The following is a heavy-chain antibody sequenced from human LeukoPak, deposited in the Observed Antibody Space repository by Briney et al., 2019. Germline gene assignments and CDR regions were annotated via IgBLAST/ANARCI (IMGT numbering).Heavy chain of an antibody. CDR1: GFTFSDYY. V-gene: IGHV3-11*04. CDR3: ARDASIAAAEDDY. J-gene: IGHJ4*02. CDR2: ISSSGSTI. Sequence: PAGSLTLSCAASGFTFSDYYMSWIRQAPGKGLEWVSYISSSGSTIYYADSVKGRFTVSRDNAKNSLYLQMNSLRAGDTAVYYCARDASIAAAEDDYWGQGTLVTVSS. D-gene: IGHD6-13*01.